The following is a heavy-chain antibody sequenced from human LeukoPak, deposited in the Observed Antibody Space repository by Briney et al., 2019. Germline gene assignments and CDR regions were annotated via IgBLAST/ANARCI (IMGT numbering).Heavy chain of an antibody. CDR2: IYYSGST. Sequence: PSETLSLTCTVSGDSISSGSYYWSWIRQPPGKGLEWIGYIYYSGSTNYNPSLKSRVTISVDTSKNQFSLKLSSVTAADTAVYYCARRGPAYSSGWYFDYWGQGTLVTVSS. J-gene: IGHJ4*02. CDR1: GDSISSGSYY. V-gene: IGHV4-61*01. D-gene: IGHD6-19*01. CDR3: ARRGPAYSSGWYFDY.